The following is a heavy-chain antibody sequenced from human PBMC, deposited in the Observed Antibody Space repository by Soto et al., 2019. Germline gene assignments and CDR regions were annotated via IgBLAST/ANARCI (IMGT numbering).Heavy chain of an antibody. Sequence: QVQLQESGPGLVKPSQTLSLTCTVSGGSISSGGYYWSWIRQHPGKGLEWIGYIYYSGSTYYNPSLKTRVTISVDPSNNHFALKQSSVSAADTAVNYCAREVRFWEWVSTSFPFFFDSWGQGTLVTVSS. D-gene: IGHD3-3*01. J-gene: IGHJ5*01. CDR1: GGSISSGGYY. V-gene: IGHV4-31*03. CDR2: IYYSGST. CDR3: AREVRFWEWVSTSFPFFFDS.